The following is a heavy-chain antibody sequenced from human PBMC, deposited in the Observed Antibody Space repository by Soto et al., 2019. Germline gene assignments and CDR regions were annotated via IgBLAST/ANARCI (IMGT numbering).Heavy chain of an antibody. Sequence: GGSLRLSCAASGFTFSSYEMNWVRQAPGKGLEWVSYISSSGSTIYYADSVKGRFTISRDNAKNSLYLQMNSLRAEDTAVYYCARDGILGVVASDWFDPWGQGTLVTVSS. J-gene: IGHJ5*02. CDR1: GFTFSSYE. V-gene: IGHV3-48*03. CDR2: ISSSGSTI. CDR3: ARDGILGVVASDWFDP. D-gene: IGHD5-12*01.